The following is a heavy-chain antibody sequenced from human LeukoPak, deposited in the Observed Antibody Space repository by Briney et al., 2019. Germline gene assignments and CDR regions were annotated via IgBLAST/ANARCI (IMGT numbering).Heavy chain of an antibody. J-gene: IGHJ3*02. D-gene: IGHD3-10*02. CDR3: ARDMYGEAFDI. CDR1: EFTFSSYS. V-gene: IGHV3-48*01. CDR2: ISSSSSTI. Sequence: GGSLRLSCAASEFTFSSYSMNWVRQAPGKGLEWVSYISSSSSTIYYADSVKGRFTISRDNAKNSLYLQMNSLRAEDTAVYYCARDMYGEAFDIWGQGTMVTVSS.